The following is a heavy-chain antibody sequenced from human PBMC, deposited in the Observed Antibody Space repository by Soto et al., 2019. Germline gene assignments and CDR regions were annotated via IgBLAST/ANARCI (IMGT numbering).Heavy chain of an antibody. CDR3: ARDFRPPYGVRYFDY. D-gene: IGHD4-17*01. CDR2: IYSGGST. Sequence: EVQLVESGGGLVQPEGSLRLSCAASGFTVSSNYMSWVRQAPGKGLEWVSVIYSGGSTYYADSVKGRFTISRHNSKNTLYLLMNSLRAEDTAVYYCARDFRPPYGVRYFDYWGQGTLVTVSS. J-gene: IGHJ4*02. V-gene: IGHV3-53*04. CDR1: GFTVSSNY.